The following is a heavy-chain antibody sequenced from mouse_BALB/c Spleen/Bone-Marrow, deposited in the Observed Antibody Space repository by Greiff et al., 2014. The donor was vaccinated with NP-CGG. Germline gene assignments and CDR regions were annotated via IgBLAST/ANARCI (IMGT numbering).Heavy chain of an antibody. Sequence: VHVQQSGPRLVKPSQTLSLTCSVSGDYINGGYWHWVRQLPENSLEYIGNISYSGSTYYNPSLKSGISIIRDTSQSQYDLQLXXXXXXXTATYXXARCGYDYALDYWGQGTSVTVSS. D-gene: IGHD2-2*01. CDR3: ARCGYDYALDY. CDR1: GDYINGGY. CDR2: ISYSGST. J-gene: IGHJ4*01. V-gene: IGHV3-8*02.